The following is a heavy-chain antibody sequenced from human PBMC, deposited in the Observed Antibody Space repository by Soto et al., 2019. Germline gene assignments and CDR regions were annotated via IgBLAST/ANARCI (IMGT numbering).Heavy chain of an antibody. V-gene: IGHV4-59*01. CDR3: ARGRSSGSYFDFDY. D-gene: IGHD1-26*01. Sequence: LSLTCTVSGGSISSYYWSWIRQPPGKGLEWIGYIYYSGSTNYNPSLKSRVTISVDTSKNQFSLKLSSVTAADTAVYYCARGRSSGSYFDFDYWGQGTLVTVSS. J-gene: IGHJ4*02. CDR1: GGSISSYY. CDR2: IYYSGST.